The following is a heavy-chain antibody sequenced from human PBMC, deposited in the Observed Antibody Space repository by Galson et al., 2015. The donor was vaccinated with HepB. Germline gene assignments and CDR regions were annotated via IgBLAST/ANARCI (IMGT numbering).Heavy chain of an antibody. Sequence: CAISGDSVSSNSAAWNWIRQSPSRGLEWLGRTFYRSMWKNDYAIFVSGRITINPDTSKNQFSLQLNSVTPEDTAVYYCAKSIHLGRGFDSWGQGILVTVSS. CDR2: TFYRSMWKN. J-gene: IGHJ4*02. CDR3: AKSIHLGRGFDS. CDR1: GDSVSSNSAA. V-gene: IGHV6-1*01. D-gene: IGHD7-27*01.